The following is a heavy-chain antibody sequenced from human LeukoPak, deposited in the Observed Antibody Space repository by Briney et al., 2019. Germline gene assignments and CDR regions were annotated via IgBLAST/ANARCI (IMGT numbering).Heavy chain of an antibody. CDR1: GGSISSYY. CDR3: ARVVAAARPSNNWFDP. Sequence: SETLSLTCTVSGGSISSYYWSWIRQPPGKGLEWIGYIYYSGSTYYNPSLKSRVTISVDTSKNQFSLKLSSVTAADTAVYYCARVVAAARPSNNWFDPWGQGTLVTVSP. V-gene: IGHV4-30-4*01. CDR2: IYYSGST. D-gene: IGHD6-6*01. J-gene: IGHJ5*02.